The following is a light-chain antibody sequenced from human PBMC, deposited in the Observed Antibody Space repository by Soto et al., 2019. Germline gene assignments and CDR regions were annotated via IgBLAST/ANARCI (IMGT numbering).Light chain of an antibody. J-gene: IGKJ2*01. CDR2: GVS. Sequence: EIVLTQSPGTLSLSPGERATVSCRASRSLGTTYLAWYQQKPGQAPRLLIYGVSNRAAGIPDRFSGGGSGTYFTLHISRLEPEDSAVYYCQQYASSLTYTFGQGTKLEIK. CDR3: QQYASSLTYT. V-gene: IGKV3-20*01. CDR1: RSLGTTY.